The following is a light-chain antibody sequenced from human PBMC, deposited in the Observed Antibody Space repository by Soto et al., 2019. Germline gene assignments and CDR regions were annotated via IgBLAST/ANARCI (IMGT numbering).Light chain of an antibody. CDR3: QQTYSSST. V-gene: IGKV1-39*01. CDR2: AAS. J-gene: IGKJ3*01. CDR1: QSISNN. Sequence: DIQMTQSPSSLSASVGDRVTITCRASQSISNNLNWYHQKPGKPTKLLIFAASTLQSGVPSRFSGGGSGTDFTLTINSLQPEYFATDYCQQTYSSSTFGPGTKVDIK.